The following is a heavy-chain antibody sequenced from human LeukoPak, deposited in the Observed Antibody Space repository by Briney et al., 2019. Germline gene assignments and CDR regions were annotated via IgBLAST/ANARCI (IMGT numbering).Heavy chain of an antibody. CDR2: INISGGNT. D-gene: IGHD4-23*01. V-gene: IGHV1-46*01. J-gene: IGHJ4*02. Sequence: ASVKVSCKASGYTFTSYYMYWVRQAPGQGLEWMGIINISGGNTNYAQKFQGRVTMTRDMSTSTVYMELSSLRSEDTAVYYCARATYSVDYGGNANGGYFDYWGQGTLVTVSS. CDR3: ARATYSVDYGGNANGGYFDY. CDR1: GYTFTSYY.